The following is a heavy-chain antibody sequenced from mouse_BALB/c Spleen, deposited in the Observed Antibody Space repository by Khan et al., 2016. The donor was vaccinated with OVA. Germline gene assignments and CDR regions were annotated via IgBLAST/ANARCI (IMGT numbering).Heavy chain of an antibody. CDR1: GFTFTSYG. J-gene: IGHJ2*01. CDR2: ISSDSNTI. Sequence: EVMLVESGGGLVQSGGSRKLSCAASGFTFTSYGMHWIRQAPEKGLEWVAYISSDSNTIYYADTVKGRFTISRDNPKNTLFLQMTSLRSGDTAMYFCATSYFYAYYFDYWGQGTTLTVSS. V-gene: IGHV5-17*02. CDR3: ATSYFYAYYFDY. D-gene: IGHD1-1*01.